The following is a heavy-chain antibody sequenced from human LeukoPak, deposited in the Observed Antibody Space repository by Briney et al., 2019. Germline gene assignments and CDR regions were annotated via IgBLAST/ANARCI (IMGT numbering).Heavy chain of an antibody. CDR2: IKSKTDGGTT. V-gene: IGHV3-15*01. CDR3: TTDSITIFGVVNLMRGY. CDR1: GFTFSNAW. J-gene: IGHJ4*02. Sequence: PGGSLRLSCAASGFTFSNAWMSWVRQAPGKGLEWVGRIKSKTDGGTTDYAAPVKGRFTISRDDSKNTLYLQMNSLKTEDTAVYYCTTDSITIFGVVNLMRGYWGQGTLVTVSS. D-gene: IGHD3-3*01.